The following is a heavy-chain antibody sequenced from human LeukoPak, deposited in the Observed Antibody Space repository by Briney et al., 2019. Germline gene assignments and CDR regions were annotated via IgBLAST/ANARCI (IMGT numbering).Heavy chain of an antibody. Sequence: GGSLRLSCAASGFTFDDYAMHWVRQAPGKGLEWVSLISWDGGGAYYADSVKGRFSISRDNSKNSLYLQMNSLRAEDTAVYYCARDLGQYYDTSDNWFDPWGQGTLVTVSS. CDR2: ISWDGGGA. D-gene: IGHD3-22*01. CDR3: ARDLGQYYDTSDNWFDP. CDR1: GFTFDDYA. V-gene: IGHV3-43D*03. J-gene: IGHJ5*02.